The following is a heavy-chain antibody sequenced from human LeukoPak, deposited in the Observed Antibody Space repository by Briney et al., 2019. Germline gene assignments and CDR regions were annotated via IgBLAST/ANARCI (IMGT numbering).Heavy chain of an antibody. J-gene: IGHJ3*02. CDR1: GFTLSSFG. V-gene: IGHV3-33*01. CDR3: ARVGDMEAFDI. D-gene: IGHD3-16*01. CDR2: MWYDGRNK. Sequence: GRSLRLSCAASGFTLSSFGMVWVRQAPGKGLEWVTLMWYDGRNKYYADSVKGRFTISRDNSKNTVYLQMNSLRGEDTAVYYCARVGDMEAFDIWGHGTRVTVSS.